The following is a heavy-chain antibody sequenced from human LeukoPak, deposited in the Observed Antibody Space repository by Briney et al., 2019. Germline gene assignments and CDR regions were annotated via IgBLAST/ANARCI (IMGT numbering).Heavy chain of an antibody. CDR1: GFTFSSYS. CDR3: ARDQSSSWYNYFDY. CDR2: ISSSSSTI. V-gene: IGHV3-48*02. Sequence: GGSLRPSCAASGFTFSSYSMNWVRQAPGKGLEWVSYISSSSSTIYYADSVKGRFTISRDNAKNSLYLQMNSLRDEDTAVYYCARDQSSSWYNYFDYWGQGTLVTVSS. J-gene: IGHJ4*02. D-gene: IGHD6-13*01.